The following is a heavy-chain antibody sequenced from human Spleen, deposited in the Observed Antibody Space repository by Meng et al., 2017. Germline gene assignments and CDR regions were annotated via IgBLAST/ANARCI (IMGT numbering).Heavy chain of an antibody. V-gene: IGHV3-53*01. CDR2: IYSGGST. CDR1: GFTVSSNY. Sequence: GESLKISCAASGFTVSSNYMSWVRQAPGKGLEWVSVIYSGGSTYYADSVKGRFTISRDNSKNTLYLQMNSLRAEDTAVYYCARSMKGVGATRAYYFDYWGQGTLVTVSS. J-gene: IGHJ4*02. CDR3: ARSMKGVGATRAYYFDY. D-gene: IGHD1-26*01.